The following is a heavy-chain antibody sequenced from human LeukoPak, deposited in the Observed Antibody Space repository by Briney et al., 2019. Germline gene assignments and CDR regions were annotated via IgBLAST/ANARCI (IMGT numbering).Heavy chain of an antibody. D-gene: IGHD4-17*01. Sequence: SETLSLTCTVSGGSISSYYWSWIRQPPGKGLGWIGYIYYSGSTNYNPSLKSRVTISVDTSKNQFSLKLSSVTAADTAVYYCARVATVTTGDAFDIWGQGTMVTVSS. J-gene: IGHJ3*02. CDR1: GGSISSYY. V-gene: IGHV4-59*01. CDR2: IYYSGST. CDR3: ARVATVTTGDAFDI.